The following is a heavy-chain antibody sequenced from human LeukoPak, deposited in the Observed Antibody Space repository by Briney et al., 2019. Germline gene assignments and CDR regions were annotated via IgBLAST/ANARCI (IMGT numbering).Heavy chain of an antibody. Sequence: GESLKISCQGSGYSPNNYWIAWVRQMPGKGLEWMGIIYPGDSDTRYSPSFQGQVTISADKSISTAYLQWSSLKASDTAIYYCARRESYYYYMDVWGKGTTVTVSS. CDR2: IYPGDSDT. V-gene: IGHV5-51*01. CDR1: GYSPNNYW. CDR3: ARRESYYYYMDV. J-gene: IGHJ6*03.